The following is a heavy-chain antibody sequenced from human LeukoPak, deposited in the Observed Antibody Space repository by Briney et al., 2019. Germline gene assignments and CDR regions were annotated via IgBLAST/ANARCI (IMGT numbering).Heavy chain of an antibody. Sequence: PSETLSLTCTVSGGPISSYYWSWIRQPPGKGLEWIGYIYYSGSTNYNPSLKSRVTISVDTSKNQFSLKLSSVTAADTAVYYCAREGGGNAFDYWGQGTLVTVSS. CDR2: IYYSGST. CDR3: AREGGGNAFDY. CDR1: GGPISSYY. V-gene: IGHV4-59*01. J-gene: IGHJ4*02. D-gene: IGHD4-23*01.